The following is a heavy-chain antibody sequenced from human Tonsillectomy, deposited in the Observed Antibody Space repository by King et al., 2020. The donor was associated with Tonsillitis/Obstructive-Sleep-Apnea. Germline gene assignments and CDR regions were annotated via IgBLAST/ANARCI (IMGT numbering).Heavy chain of an antibody. V-gene: IGHV4-59*08. CDR2: LYYSGST. CDR3: ARAYFDILSGYLDAAFDI. Sequence: VQLQESGPGLVKPSETLSLTCTVSGGSISSYYWSWIRQPPGKGLEWIGYLYYSGSTNYNPSLKRRVTISVEKSKNQFSLKLTSVTAADTAVYYCARAYFDILSGYLDAAFDICGQGTMVTVSS. D-gene: IGHD3-9*01. CDR1: GGSISSYY. J-gene: IGHJ3*02.